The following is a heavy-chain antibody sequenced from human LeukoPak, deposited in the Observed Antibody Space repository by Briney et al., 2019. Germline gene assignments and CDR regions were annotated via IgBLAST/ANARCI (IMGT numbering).Heavy chain of an antibody. CDR1: GYTFTSYG. CDR2: ISAYNGNT. CDR3: ARVYYDSSGYYYVYYYYYYMDV. V-gene: IGHV1-18*01. Sequence: ASVKVSCKASGYTFTSYGISWVRQAPGQGLEWIGWISAYNGNTNYAQKLQGRVTMTTDTSTSTAYMELRSLRSDDTAVYYCARVYYDSSGYYYVYYYYYYMDVWGRGTTVTVSS. D-gene: IGHD3-22*01. J-gene: IGHJ6*03.